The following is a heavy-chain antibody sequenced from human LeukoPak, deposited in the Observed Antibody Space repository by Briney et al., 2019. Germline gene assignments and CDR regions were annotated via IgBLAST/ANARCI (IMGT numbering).Heavy chain of an antibody. CDR2: INHSGST. Sequence: SETLSLTCAVYGGSFSGYYWSWIRQPPGKGLEWIGEINHSGSTNYNPSLKSRVTISVDTSKNQCSLKLSSVTAADTGVYYCARDRQWLVDSFDYWGQGSLVTVSS. D-gene: IGHD6-19*01. CDR3: ARDRQWLVDSFDY. CDR1: GGSFSGYY. V-gene: IGHV4-34*01. J-gene: IGHJ4*02.